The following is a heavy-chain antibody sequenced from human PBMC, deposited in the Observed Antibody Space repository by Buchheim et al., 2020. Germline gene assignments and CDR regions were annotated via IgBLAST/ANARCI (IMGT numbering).Heavy chain of an antibody. D-gene: IGHD2-21*02. CDR1: GFNFSDYY. V-gene: IGHV3-11*06. CDR2: INSRSTYS. Sequence: QVHLVESGGGLVKPGGSLRLSCEVSGFNFSDYYMSWIRQAPGKGLEWVSYINSRSTYSNYVDSVKGRFTISRDNAKNSLSLQMNSLRVEDTAVYYCARAPGGDCPDYWGQGTL. J-gene: IGHJ4*02. CDR3: ARAPGGDCPDY.